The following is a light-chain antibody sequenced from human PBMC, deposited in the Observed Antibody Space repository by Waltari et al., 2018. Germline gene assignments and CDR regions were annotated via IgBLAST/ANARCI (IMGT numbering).Light chain of an antibody. V-gene: IGLV7-46*01. CDR3: LISSDDARV. Sequence: QAVVTQEPSLTVSPGGTVTLTCGSSSGAVPSGHSPYWFQQKPGQAPRTLIFDTNNKHSWTPARFIGSLLGGKAALTLSGAQPEDEAVYYCLISSDDARVFGGGTKLTVL. CDR1: SGAVPSGHS. J-gene: IGLJ2*01. CDR2: DTN.